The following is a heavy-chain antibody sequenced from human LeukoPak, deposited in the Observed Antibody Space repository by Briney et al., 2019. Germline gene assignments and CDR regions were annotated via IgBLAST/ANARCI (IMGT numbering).Heavy chain of an antibody. V-gene: IGHV3-48*03. CDR1: GFTFSSYE. CDR3: ARERRYYGSGTNWFDS. J-gene: IGHJ5*01. CDR2: ISSSGSTI. Sequence: GGSLRLSCAASGFTFSSYEMNWVRQAPGKGLEWVSCISSSGSTIYYADSVKGRFTISRDNAKNSLYLQMNSLRAEDTAVYYCARERRYYGSGTNWFDSWGQGTLVTVSS. D-gene: IGHD3-10*01.